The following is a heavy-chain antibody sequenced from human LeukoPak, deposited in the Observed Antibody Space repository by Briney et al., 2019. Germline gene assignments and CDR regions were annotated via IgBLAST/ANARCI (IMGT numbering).Heavy chain of an antibody. J-gene: IGHJ6*03. CDR2: VSNTGGTT. Sequence: PGGSLRLSCAASGFTFSTYAMNWVRQAPGKGLEWVSSVSNTGGTTSYADPVKGRFIISRDNSKDTLYLQMNSLRADDTAIYYCVKDSKRPNYYYYYLDVWGTGTSVTVSS. V-gene: IGHV3-23*01. CDR1: GFTFSTYA. CDR3: VKDSKRPNYYYYYLDV. D-gene: IGHD6-25*01.